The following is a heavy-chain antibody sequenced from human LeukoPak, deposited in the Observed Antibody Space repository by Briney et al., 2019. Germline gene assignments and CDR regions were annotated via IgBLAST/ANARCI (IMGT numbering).Heavy chain of an antibody. D-gene: IGHD3-22*01. CDR3: ARLGATYYYDSSGYYYGYAFGI. CDR1: GGSISSYY. J-gene: IGHJ3*02. CDR2: IYYSGST. V-gene: IGHV4-59*08. Sequence: SETLSLTCTVSGGSISSYYWSWIRQPPGKGLEWIGYIYYSGSTNYNPSLKSRVTISVDTSKNQFSLKLSSVTAADTAVYYCARLGATYYYDSSGYYYGYAFGIWGQGTMVTVSS.